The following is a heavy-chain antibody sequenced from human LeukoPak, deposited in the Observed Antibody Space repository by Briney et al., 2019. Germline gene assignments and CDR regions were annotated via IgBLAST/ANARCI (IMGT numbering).Heavy chain of an antibody. CDR3: ARDSPIVVVTAIHYFDY. V-gene: IGHV3-30*05. CDR1: GFTFSSYS. Sequence: GGSLRLSCAASGFTFSSYSMNWVRQTPGKGLEWVAVISYDGSNKYYADSVKGRFTISRDNSKNTLYLQMNSLRAEGTAVYYCARDSPIVVVTAIHYFDYWGQGTLVTVSS. J-gene: IGHJ4*02. D-gene: IGHD2-21*02. CDR2: ISYDGSNK.